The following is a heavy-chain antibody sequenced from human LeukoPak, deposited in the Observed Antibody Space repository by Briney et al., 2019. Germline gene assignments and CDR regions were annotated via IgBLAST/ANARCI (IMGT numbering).Heavy chain of an antibody. J-gene: IGHJ6*03. Sequence: ASVKVSCKASGYTFTSYYMHWVRQAPGQGLEWMGIINPIGGSTSYAQKFQGRVTMTRDMSTSTVYMELSSLRSEDTAVYYCARDRYSSGWYGVDYYYMDVWGKGTTVTVSS. CDR2: INPIGGST. V-gene: IGHV1-46*01. CDR3: ARDRYSSGWYGVDYYYMDV. CDR1: GYTFTSYY. D-gene: IGHD6-19*01.